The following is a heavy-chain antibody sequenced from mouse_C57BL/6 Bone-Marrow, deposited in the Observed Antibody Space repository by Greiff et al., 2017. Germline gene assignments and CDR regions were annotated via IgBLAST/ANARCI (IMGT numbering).Heavy chain of an antibody. CDR2: IDPEDGET. D-gene: IGHD1-1*01. Sequence: EVMLVESGAELVKPGASVKLSCTASGFNIKDYYMHWVKQRPEQGLEWIGRIDPEDGETKYAPKFQGKATITADTSSNTAYLQLSSLTSEDTAVYYCASLYYGSSYGWYFDVWGTGTTVTVSS. V-gene: IGHV14-2*01. CDR1: GFNIKDYY. CDR3: ASLYYGSSYGWYFDV. J-gene: IGHJ1*03.